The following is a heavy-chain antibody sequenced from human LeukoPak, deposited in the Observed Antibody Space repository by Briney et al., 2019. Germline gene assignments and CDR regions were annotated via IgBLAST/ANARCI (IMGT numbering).Heavy chain of an antibody. CDR2: IIPILGIA. CDR1: GGTFSSYA. Sequence: SVKVSCKASGGTFSSYAISWVRQAPGQGLEWMGRIIPILGIANYAQKFQGRVTITAGKSTSTAYMELSSLRSEDTAVYYCARDEGDYGDTLGYWGQGTLVTVSS. D-gene: IGHD4-17*01. CDR3: ARDEGDYGDTLGY. J-gene: IGHJ4*02. V-gene: IGHV1-69*04.